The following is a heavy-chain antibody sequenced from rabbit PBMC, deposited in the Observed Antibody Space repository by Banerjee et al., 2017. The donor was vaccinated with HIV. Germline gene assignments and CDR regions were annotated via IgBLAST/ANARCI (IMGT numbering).Heavy chain of an antibody. CDR3: AIFGDASSSGHNL. D-gene: IGHD1-1*01. CDR2: IYPDYGST. V-gene: IGHV1S47*01. J-gene: IGHJ4*01. Sequence: QEQLVESGGGLVTLGGSLALSCKVSGIDFSSYGISWVRQAPGKGLEWIAYIYPDYGSTDYASWVNGRFTISLDNAQNTVFLQMTSLTAADTATYFCAIFGDASSSGHNLWGQGTLVTVS. CDR1: GIDFSSYG.